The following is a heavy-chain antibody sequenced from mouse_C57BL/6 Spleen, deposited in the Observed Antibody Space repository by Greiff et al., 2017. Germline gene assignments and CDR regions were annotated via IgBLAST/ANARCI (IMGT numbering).Heavy chain of an antibody. CDR2: ILPGSGST. CDR1: GYTFTGYW. CDR3: ARGLYDGYYVGYAMDY. Sequence: VQLQQSGAELMKPGASVKLSCKATGYTFTGYWIEWVKQRPGHGLEWIGEILPGSGSTNYNEKFKGKATFTADTSSNTAYMQLSSLTTEDSAIYCCARGLYDGYYVGYAMDYWGQGTSVTVSS. D-gene: IGHD2-3*01. V-gene: IGHV1-9*01. J-gene: IGHJ4*01.